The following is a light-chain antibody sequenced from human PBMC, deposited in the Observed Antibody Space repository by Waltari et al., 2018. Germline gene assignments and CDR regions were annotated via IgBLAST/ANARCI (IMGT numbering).Light chain of an antibody. CDR1: QDISKN. CDR2: DAS. CDR3: QEYDNLVWT. V-gene: IGKV1-33*01. J-gene: IGKJ2*01. Sequence: DIQMTQSPSSLSASVGDSVTTTCQASQDISKNLNWYQQKPGKAPMLLIYDASNLETGVPSRFSGSGSGTDFTFSISSLQSEDVGTYYCQEYDNLVWTFGQGTKLEIK.